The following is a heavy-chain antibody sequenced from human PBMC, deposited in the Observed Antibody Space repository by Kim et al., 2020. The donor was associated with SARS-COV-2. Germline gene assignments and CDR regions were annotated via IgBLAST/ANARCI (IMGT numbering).Heavy chain of an antibody. CDR3: ARAYSSPYGSLGACDI. D-gene: IGHD3-16*01. J-gene: IGHJ3*02. V-gene: IGHV1-2*06. Sequence: ASVKVSCKASGYTFIDDYIIWARQAPGQGPEWVGRINPRSGDTEYAHKFQGRVTMTRDTSISTAYLDLSSLRSDDTAVYYCARAYSSPYGSLGACDIWGQGTKVTVSS. CDR2: INPRSGDT. CDR1: GYTFIDDY.